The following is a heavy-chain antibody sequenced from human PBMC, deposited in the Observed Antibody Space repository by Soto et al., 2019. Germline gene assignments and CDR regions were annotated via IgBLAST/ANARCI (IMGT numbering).Heavy chain of an antibody. J-gene: IGHJ4*02. Sequence: VQLLESGGTLAQPGGSLRLSCAASGFTFRSYAMSWARQAPGRGLEWVSAMSQSGDHISYADSVKGRFTISRDNSKNTLYLQMNSLGAEDTAIYYCVRDFGNSEDFWGQGTLVTVSS. CDR3: VRDFGNSEDF. CDR1: GFTFRSYA. D-gene: IGHD4-4*01. CDR2: MSQSGDHI. V-gene: IGHV3-23*01.